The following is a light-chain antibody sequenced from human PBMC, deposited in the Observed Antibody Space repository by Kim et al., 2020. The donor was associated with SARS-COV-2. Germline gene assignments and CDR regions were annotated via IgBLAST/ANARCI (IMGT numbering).Light chain of an antibody. CDR3: QSYNSAPWT. CDR1: QDISHY. J-gene: IGKJ1*01. V-gene: IGKV1-27*01. Sequence: DIQMTQSPPSLSASVGDRVTLTCRASQDISHYLVWFQHKPGKAPKLLIYAASALHSEVPSRFSGSGAGTDFTLTISSLQPEDVATYYCQSYNSAPWTFGQGTKVDIK. CDR2: AAS.